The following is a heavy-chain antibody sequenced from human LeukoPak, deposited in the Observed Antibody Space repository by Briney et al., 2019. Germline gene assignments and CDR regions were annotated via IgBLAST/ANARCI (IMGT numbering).Heavy chain of an antibody. Sequence: TPSETLSLTCTVSGGSISSSSYYWGWIRQPPGKGLEWIGSIYYSGSTYYNPSLKSRVTISVDTSKNQFSLKLSSVTAADTAVYYCARVTYGSGSYLYYYYYYMDVWGKGTTVTVSS. CDR3: ARVTYGSGSYLYYYYYYMDV. D-gene: IGHD3-10*01. J-gene: IGHJ6*03. CDR2: IYYSGST. V-gene: IGHV4-39*01. CDR1: GGSISSSSYY.